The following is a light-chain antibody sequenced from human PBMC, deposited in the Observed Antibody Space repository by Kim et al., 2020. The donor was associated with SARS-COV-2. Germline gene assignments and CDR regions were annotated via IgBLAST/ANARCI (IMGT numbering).Light chain of an antibody. Sequence: VALGQTVKFTCRGDSLRNYYASWYQQKAGQARILVFYGKNNRPSGIPHRFSRSSSRDTATLTITGTQAEDEADYYCNSRDSSGVVFGGGTKVTVL. CDR3: NSRDSSGVV. J-gene: IGLJ2*01. V-gene: IGLV3-19*01. CDR1: SLRNYY. CDR2: GKN.